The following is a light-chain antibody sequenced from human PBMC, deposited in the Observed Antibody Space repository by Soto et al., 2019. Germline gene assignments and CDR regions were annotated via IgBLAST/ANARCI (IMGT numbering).Light chain of an antibody. CDR3: CSYAGSKV. CDR1: SSDVGSYKL. CDR2: EDS. J-gene: IGLJ3*02. V-gene: IGLV2-23*01. Sequence: QSALTQPASVSGSPGQSITISCTGTSSDVGSYKLGSWYQQYPGKAPKLIIYEDSKRPSGVSNRVSGSKSGSTASLTISGLQAEDEADYYCCSYAGSKVFGGGTKLTVL.